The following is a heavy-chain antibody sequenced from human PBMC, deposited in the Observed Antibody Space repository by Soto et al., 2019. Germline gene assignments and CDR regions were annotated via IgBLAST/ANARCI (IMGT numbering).Heavy chain of an antibody. D-gene: IGHD6-13*01. CDR1: EGANRGDY. CDR2: IYYSGST. Sequence: PSGTLCKTCTDAEGANRGDYWSWIRQPPGKGLEWIGYIYYSGSTNYNPSLKSRVTISVDTSKNQFSLKLSSVTAADTAVYYCASEAYSSSWSYFDYWGQGTLVTVSS. CDR3: ASEAYSSSWSYFDY. V-gene: IGHV4-59*01. J-gene: IGHJ4*02.